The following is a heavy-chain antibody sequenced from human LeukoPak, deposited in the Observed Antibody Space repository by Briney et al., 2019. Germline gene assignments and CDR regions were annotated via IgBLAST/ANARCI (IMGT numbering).Heavy chain of an antibody. Sequence: GGSLRLSCAASGFTFSNAWMSWVRQAPGKGLEWVGRIKSKTDGGTTDYAAPVKGGFTISRDDSKNTLYLQMNSLKTEDTAVYYCTTTGDDFWSGYYKDAFDIWGQGTMVTVSS. CDR3: TTTGDDFWSGYYKDAFDI. V-gene: IGHV3-15*01. J-gene: IGHJ3*02. CDR1: GFTFSNAW. D-gene: IGHD3-3*01. CDR2: IKSKTDGGTT.